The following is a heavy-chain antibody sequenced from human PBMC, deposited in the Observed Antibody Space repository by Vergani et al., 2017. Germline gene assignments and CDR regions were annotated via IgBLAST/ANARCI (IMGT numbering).Heavy chain of an antibody. CDR2: IIPIFGTA. CDR3: AHYPNYYDSSGYWGPIDY. Sequence: QVQLVQSGAEVKKPGSSVKVSCKASGGTFSSYAISWVRQAPGQGLEWMGGIIPIFGTANYAQKFQGRVTIPADESTSTAYMELSSLRSEDTTVYYCAHYPNYYDSSGYWGPIDYWGQGTLVTVSS. D-gene: IGHD3-22*01. V-gene: IGHV1-69*01. CDR1: GGTFSSYA. J-gene: IGHJ4*02.